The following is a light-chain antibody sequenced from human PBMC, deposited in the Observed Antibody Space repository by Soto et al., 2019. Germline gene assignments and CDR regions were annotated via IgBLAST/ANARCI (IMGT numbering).Light chain of an antibody. CDR1: SSDIVADYD. V-gene: IGLV1-40*01. Sequence: SVVTQPPSVSGAPGQRVTISCSGSSSDIVADYDVPCYQQLPGTAAYRRISGNTYRPSGVPDRFSCSESGTSASLAITGLRAGDDADYYCQSYDRSQSSSFVFGTGTKVTDL. J-gene: IGLJ1*01. CDR3: QSYDRSQSSSFV. CDR2: GNT.